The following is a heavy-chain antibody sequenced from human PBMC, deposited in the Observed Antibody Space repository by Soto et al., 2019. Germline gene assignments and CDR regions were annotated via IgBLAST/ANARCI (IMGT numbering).Heavy chain of an antibody. CDR3: AKSLPDSTFASSWMTMAN. D-gene: IGHD6-13*01. CDR1: RFTFTNYG. V-gene: IGHV3-30*18. CDR2: ISSDGSNE. J-gene: IGHJ4*02. Sequence: QVQLVESGGGVVQPGRSLRLSCAASRFTFTNYGMHWVRQAPGKGLEWVAVISSDGSNEYYADSVKGRFTISRDDSKNTLYLQMNSLRVEDTAVYYGAKSLPDSTFASSWMTMANWGQGTLVTVSS.